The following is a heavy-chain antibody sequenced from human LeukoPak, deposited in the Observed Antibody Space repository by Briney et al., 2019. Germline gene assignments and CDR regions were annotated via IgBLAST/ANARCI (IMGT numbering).Heavy chain of an antibody. Sequence: GGSLRLSCAASGFTFSSYAMSWVRQAPGKGLEWVGRIKSKTDGGTTDYAAPVKGRFTISRDDSKNTLYLQMNSLKTEDTAVYYCTTDRKQLDYFDYWGQGTLVTVSS. V-gene: IGHV3-15*01. CDR1: GFTFSSYA. J-gene: IGHJ4*02. D-gene: IGHD6-6*01. CDR2: IKSKTDGGTT. CDR3: TTDRKQLDYFDY.